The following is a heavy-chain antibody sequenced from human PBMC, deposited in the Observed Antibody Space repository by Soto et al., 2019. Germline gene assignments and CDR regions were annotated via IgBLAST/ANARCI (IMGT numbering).Heavy chain of an antibody. D-gene: IGHD5-18*01. CDR2: ISGSGGST. Sequence: GGSLRLSCAASGFTFSSYAMSWVRQAPGKGLEGVSAISGSGGSTYYADSVKGRFTISRDNSKNTLYLQMNSLRAEDTAVYYCTRYSYGASEYWGQGTLVTVSS. CDR3: TRYSYGASEY. CDR1: GFTFSSYA. V-gene: IGHV3-23*01. J-gene: IGHJ4*02.